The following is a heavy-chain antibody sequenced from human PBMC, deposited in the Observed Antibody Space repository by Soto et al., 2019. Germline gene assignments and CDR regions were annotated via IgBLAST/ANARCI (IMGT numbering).Heavy chain of an antibody. D-gene: IGHD3-16*01. J-gene: IGHJ4*02. Sequence: NPSETLSLTCAVYGGSFSGYYWSWIRQPPGKGLEWIGEINHSGSTNYNPSLKSRVNISVDTSKHQFSLKLSSVTAADTAFYYCARVMGAFSIPGSLDFDFWGKGALVPVSS. CDR3: ARVMGAFSIPGSLDFDF. CDR1: GGSFSGYY. V-gene: IGHV4-34*01. CDR2: INHSGST.